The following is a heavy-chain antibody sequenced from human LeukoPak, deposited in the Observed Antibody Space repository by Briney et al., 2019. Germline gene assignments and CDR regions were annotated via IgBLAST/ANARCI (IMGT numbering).Heavy chain of an antibody. CDR3: ARAIRGSKIASRYYYYYMDV. CDR1: GGTFNSYA. D-gene: IGHD3-10*01. CDR2: IIPIFNTT. V-gene: IGHV1-69*06. J-gene: IGHJ6*03. Sequence: SVKVSCKASGGTFNSYAISWVRQAPGQGLEWMGGIIPIFNTTNYAQYFQGRVTIIADKSTSTAYMELYSLRSEDTAVYYCARAIRGSKIASRYYYYYMDVWGKGTTVTVSS.